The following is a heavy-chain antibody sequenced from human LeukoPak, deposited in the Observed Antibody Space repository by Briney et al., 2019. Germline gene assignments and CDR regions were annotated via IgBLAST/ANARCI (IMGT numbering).Heavy chain of an antibody. J-gene: IGHJ4*02. V-gene: IGHV3-7*01. CDR3: VPLNWNPPGDFDR. D-gene: IGHD1-20*01. Sequence: GGSLRLSCAASGFTFSNYWMNWVRQAPGKGLEWVANIKEDGSDKYYVDSVKGRFSISKDNAKNSLYLQMNSLRVEDTAVYYCVPLNWNPPGDFDRWGQGALVTVSS. CDR1: GFTFSNYW. CDR2: IKEDGSDK.